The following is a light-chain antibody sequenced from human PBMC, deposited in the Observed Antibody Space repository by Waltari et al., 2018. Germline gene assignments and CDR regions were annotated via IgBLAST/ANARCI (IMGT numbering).Light chain of an antibody. J-gene: IGLJ3*02. Sequence: QTAVTQEPSLSVSPGGTVTLTCALSSGSFSTTSSPSWYQQTPGQPPRTLVFKTNTRSSGVPDRFSGSILGNKVALTITGAQAEDESDYYCLVYMGSGIWVFGGGTKLTVL. CDR3: LVYMGSGIWV. CDR2: KTN. CDR1: SGSFSTTSS. V-gene: IGLV8-61*01.